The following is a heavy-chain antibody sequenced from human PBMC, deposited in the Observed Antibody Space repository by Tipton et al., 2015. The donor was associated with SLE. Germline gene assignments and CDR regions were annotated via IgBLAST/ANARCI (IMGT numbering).Heavy chain of an antibody. CDR1: GGLISSSSYY. J-gene: IGHJ4*02. CDR2: IYYNGRT. Sequence: TLSLTCTVSGGLISSSSYYWGWIRQPPGKGLEWIGTIYYNGRTYYNPSLKSRVTISVDTSKNQFSLKLSSVTAADTAVYYCARDPNGGYGSFDYWGLGALVTVSS. V-gene: IGHV4-39*07. CDR3: ARDPNGGYGSFDY. D-gene: IGHD7-27*01.